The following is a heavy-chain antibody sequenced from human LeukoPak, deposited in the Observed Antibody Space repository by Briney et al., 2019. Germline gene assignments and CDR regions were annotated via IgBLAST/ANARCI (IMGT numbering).Heavy chain of an antibody. CDR2: IIPISGTA. Sequence: SVKVSCKASGGTFSSYAISWVRQAPGQGLEWMGGIIPISGTANYAQKFQGRVTITADESTSTAYMELSSLRSEDTAVYYCARKGGISSGWYDDAFDIWGQGTMVTVSS. J-gene: IGHJ3*02. CDR3: ARKGGISSGWYDDAFDI. D-gene: IGHD6-19*01. CDR1: GGTFSSYA. V-gene: IGHV1-69*01.